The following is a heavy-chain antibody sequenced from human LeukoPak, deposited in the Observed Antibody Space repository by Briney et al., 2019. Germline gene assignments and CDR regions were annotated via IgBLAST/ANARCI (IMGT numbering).Heavy chain of an antibody. Sequence: GASVKLSCKSSGGTFSSYAISWVRQAPGQGLEWMGRIIPIFGTANYAQKFQGRVTITTDESTSTAYMELSSLRSEDTAVYYSAIIPVYYDGSGYYDLWGHGTLVTVSS. CDR3: AIIPVYYDGSGYYDL. CDR2: IIPIFGTA. D-gene: IGHD3-22*01. CDR1: GGTFSSYA. V-gene: IGHV1-69*05. J-gene: IGHJ2*01.